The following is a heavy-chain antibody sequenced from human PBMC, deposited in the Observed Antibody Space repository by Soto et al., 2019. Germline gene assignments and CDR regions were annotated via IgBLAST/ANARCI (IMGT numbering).Heavy chain of an antibody. J-gene: IGHJ5*02. CDR2: TGCGGNTI. CDR1: GFVFSDFD. CDR3: ARDSFPYYQNRTGYGEAFDP. D-gene: IGHD3-9*01. V-gene: IGHV3-11*01. Sequence: GGSLRLSCAASGFVFSDFDVSWIRQAPGLGLECLSYTGCGGNTIYYADSEKARFTVYREHAKNSLYLQMNSLRVDDTAVYYCARDSFPYYQNRTGYGEAFDPWGQGTVVTVSS.